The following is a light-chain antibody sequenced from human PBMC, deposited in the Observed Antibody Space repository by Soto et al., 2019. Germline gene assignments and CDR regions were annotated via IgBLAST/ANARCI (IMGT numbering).Light chain of an antibody. V-gene: IGKV1-5*03. J-gene: IGKJ2*01. CDR2: KAS. CDR1: LRITNW. CDR3: QQYNSYPYT. Sequence: DIQMTQSPSTLSASIGDSVTITGRASLRITNWLVWYQQKPGKAPKLLIYKASSLESGVSSRFSGSGSGTEVTLTISSLQPDDVATYYCQQYNSYPYTFGQGTQLAIQ.